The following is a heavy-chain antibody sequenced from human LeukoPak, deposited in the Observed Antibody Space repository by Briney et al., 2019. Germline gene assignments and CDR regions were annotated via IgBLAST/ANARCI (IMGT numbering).Heavy chain of an antibody. D-gene: IGHD1-1*01. Sequence: GGSLRLSCAASGFIFSSYWMHWVRQAPGKGLVWVSRISSDGSSTSYADSMKGRFTIFRDNAKNTLYLQMNSLGAEDTAVYYCARALPPSVNTPWKWGQGTQVTVSS. CDR2: ISSDGSST. CDR3: ARALPPSVNTPWK. V-gene: IGHV3-74*01. CDR1: GFIFSSYW. J-gene: IGHJ4*02.